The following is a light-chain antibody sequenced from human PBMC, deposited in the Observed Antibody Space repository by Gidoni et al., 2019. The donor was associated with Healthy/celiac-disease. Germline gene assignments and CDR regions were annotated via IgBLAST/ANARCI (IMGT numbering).Light chain of an antibody. J-gene: IGKJ5*01. CDR3: QQYYSYFIT. Sequence: AIRMTESTSSFSASTGDRVTITCRASQGISSYLAWYQQRPGKAPKLLIYAASTLQSGVPSRFSGSGSGTDFTLTISCLQSEDFATYYCQQYYSYFITFGQGTRLEIK. V-gene: IGKV1-8*01. CDR2: AAS. CDR1: QGISSY.